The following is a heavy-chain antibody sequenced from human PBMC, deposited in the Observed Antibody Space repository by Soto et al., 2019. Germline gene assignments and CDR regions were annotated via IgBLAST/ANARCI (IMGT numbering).Heavy chain of an antibody. CDR2: ISAYNGNT. CDR1: GYTFTSYG. Sequence: GASVKVSCKASGYTFTSYGISWVRQAPGQGLEWMGWISAYNGNTNYAQKLQGRVTMTTDTSTSTAYMELRSLRSDDTAVYYCARDTPSAGYSCSWYTYYYGMDVWG. J-gene: IGHJ6*02. D-gene: IGHD6-13*01. CDR3: ARDTPSAGYSCSWYTYYYGMDV. V-gene: IGHV1-18*01.